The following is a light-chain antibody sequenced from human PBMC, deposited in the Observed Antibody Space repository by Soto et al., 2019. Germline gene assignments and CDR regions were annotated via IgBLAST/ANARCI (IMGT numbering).Light chain of an antibody. V-gene: IGKV3-20*01. J-gene: IGKJ5*01. CDR2: GAS. CDR1: QSVSNNY. CDR3: QQYGSSPIT. Sequence: EIVLTQSPGTLSLSPGERATLSCRASQSVSNNYLAWYQQKPGQAPGLLIYGASTRATGIPDRFSGSGSGTDFTLIISRLEPEDFAVYYCQQYGSSPITFGQGTRLEI.